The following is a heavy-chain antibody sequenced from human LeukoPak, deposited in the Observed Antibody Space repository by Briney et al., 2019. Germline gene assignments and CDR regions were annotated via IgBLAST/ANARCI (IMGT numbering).Heavy chain of an antibody. D-gene: IGHD3-3*01. J-gene: IGHJ4*02. CDR2: INPNSGGT. Sequence: ASVKVSCKASGYTFTGYYMHWVRQAPGQGLEWMGRINPNSGGTNYAQKFQGRVTMTRDTSISTAYMELSRLRSDDTAVNYCARGAGEYYDLWSGYYSSGYWGQGTLVTVSS. V-gene: IGHV1-2*06. CDR3: ARGAGEYYDLWSGYYSSGY. CDR1: GYTFTGYY.